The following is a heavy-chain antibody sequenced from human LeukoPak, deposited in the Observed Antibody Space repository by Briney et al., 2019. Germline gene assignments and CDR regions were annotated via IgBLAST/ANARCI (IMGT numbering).Heavy chain of an antibody. CDR3: ASARALYGYSGYDEPYFDY. CDR1: GFTFSISD. CDR2: ISYDGSNK. Sequence: PGRSLRLSCAASGFTFSISDMHWVRQAPGKGLEWVAVISYDGSNKYYADSVKGRFTISRDYSKNTLFLQMNSLRAEDTAVYYCASARALYGYSGYDEPYFDYWGQGTLVTVSS. V-gene: IGHV3-30*03. D-gene: IGHD5-12*01. J-gene: IGHJ4*02.